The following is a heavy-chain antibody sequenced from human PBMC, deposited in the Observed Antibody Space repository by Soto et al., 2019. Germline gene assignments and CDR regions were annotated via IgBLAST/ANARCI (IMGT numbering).Heavy chain of an antibody. CDR1: GGTFSSYA. CDR2: IIPIFGTA. CDR3: AREADTGYSSSWCSKGSWFDP. Sequence: SVKVSCKASGGTFSSYAISWVRQAPGQGLEWRGGIIPIFGTANYAQKFQGRVTITADESTSTAYMEPSSLRSEDTAVYYCAREADTGYSSSWCSKGSWFDPWGQGALVTVSS. D-gene: IGHD6-13*01. J-gene: IGHJ5*02. V-gene: IGHV1-69*13.